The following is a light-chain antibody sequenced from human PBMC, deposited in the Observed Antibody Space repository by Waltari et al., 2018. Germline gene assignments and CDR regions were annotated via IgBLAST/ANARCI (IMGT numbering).Light chain of an antibody. CDR3: QQYNDWPPLT. Sequence: EVVMTQSPATLSVSPGERVTLSCRASQSVNRFVAWYQQKPGHAPRLLIYGASTRATGIPARFSGSGSGTEFTLTISSLQSEDFAVYYCQQYNDWPPLTFGGGTKLEIK. J-gene: IGKJ4*01. CDR1: QSVNRF. V-gene: IGKV3-15*01. CDR2: GAS.